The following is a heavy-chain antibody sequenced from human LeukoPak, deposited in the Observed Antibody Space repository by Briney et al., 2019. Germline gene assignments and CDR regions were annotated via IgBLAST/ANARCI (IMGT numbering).Heavy chain of an antibody. CDR3: AREPSGYDAFDY. CDR2: IYSGGST. CDR1: GFTVSSNY. D-gene: IGHD5-12*01. Sequence: GGSLRLSCAASGFTVSSNYMSWVRQAPGEGLEWASVIYSGGSTYYADSVKGRFTISRDNSKNTLYLQMNSLRAEDTAVYYCAREPSGYDAFDYWGQGTLVTVSS. J-gene: IGHJ4*02. V-gene: IGHV3-66*01.